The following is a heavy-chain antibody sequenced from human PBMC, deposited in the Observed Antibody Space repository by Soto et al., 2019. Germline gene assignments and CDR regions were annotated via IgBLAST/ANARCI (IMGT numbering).Heavy chain of an antibody. CDR1: GYTFTNYA. CDR2: INAGNRNT. D-gene: IGHD2-21*02. J-gene: IGHJ4*02. V-gene: IGHV1-3*01. CDR3: ARAWVVVTAPDY. Sequence: ASVKVSCKASGYTFTNYAMHWVRQAPGQRLEWMGWINAGNRNTEYSQKFQGRVIMTKDTSASTAYMELSSLRSEDTAVYYCARAWVVVTAPDYWGQGTLVTVSS.